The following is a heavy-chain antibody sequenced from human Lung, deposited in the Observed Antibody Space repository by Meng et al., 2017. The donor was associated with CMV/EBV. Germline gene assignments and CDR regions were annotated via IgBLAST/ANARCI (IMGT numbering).Heavy chain of an antibody. CDR1: GGASSSSNW. V-gene: IGHV4-4*02. D-gene: IGHD2-21*02. CDR2: IYHSGST. J-gene: IGHJ4*02. CDR3: ARVVTALWGYYFDY. Sequence: VQLQGVGPGLVTAWGTLALTCAVAGGASSSSNWWSWVSQPPGKGLEWLGEIYHSGSTNDNPSLTGRVTISVDKSKDQFSLKLSSVTAADTAVYYCARVVTALWGYYFDYWGQGTLVTVSS.